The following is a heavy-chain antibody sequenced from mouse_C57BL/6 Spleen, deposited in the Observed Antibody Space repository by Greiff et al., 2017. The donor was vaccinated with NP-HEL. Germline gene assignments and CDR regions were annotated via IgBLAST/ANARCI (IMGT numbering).Heavy chain of an antibody. CDR2: IYPSDSET. CDR3: ARKQEDYAMDY. V-gene: IGHV1-61*01. Sequence: QVQLKQPGAELVRPGSSVKLSCKASGYTFTSYWMDWVKQRPGQGLEWIGNIYPSDSETHYNQKFKDKATLTVDKSSSTAYMQLSSLTSEDSAVYYCARKQEDYAMDYWGQGTSVTVSS. J-gene: IGHJ4*01. CDR1: GYTFTSYW.